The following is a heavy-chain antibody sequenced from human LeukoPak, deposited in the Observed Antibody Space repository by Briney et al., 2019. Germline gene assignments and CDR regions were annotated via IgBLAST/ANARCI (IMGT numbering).Heavy chain of an antibody. D-gene: IGHD2-15*01. CDR2: IWYDGSNK. V-gene: IGHV3-33*08. CDR1: GFTFSSYA. J-gene: IGHJ4*02. Sequence: QPGRSLRLSCAASGFTFSSYAMHWVRQAPGKGLEWVAVIWYDGSNKYYADSVKGRFTISRDNSKNTVYLQMNSLRAEDTAVYYCARDVLGEVVAASIDYWGQGTLVTVSS. CDR3: ARDVLGEVVAASIDY.